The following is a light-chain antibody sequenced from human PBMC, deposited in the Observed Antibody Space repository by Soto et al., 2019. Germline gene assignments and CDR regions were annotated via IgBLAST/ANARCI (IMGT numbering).Light chain of an antibody. Sequence: EIVLTQSPATLSLSPGERATLSCRASQSVSSYLAWYQQKPGQAPRLLIYDASNRATGVPARFSGGGPGTDFTLTISSLEPEDFAVYYCQQRSNWPPSITFGQGTDWRL. CDR1: QSVSSY. CDR3: QQRSNWPPSIT. CDR2: DAS. J-gene: IGKJ5*01. V-gene: IGKV3D-11*02.